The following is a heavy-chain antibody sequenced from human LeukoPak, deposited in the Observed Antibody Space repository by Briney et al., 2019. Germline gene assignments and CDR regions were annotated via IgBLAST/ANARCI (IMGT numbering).Heavy chain of an antibody. V-gene: IGHV1-24*01. D-gene: IGHD3-22*01. CDR1: GHTLTELS. Sequence: VASVKVSCKVSGHTLTELSMHWVRQAPGKGLEWMGGFDPEDGETIYAQKFQGRVTMTEDTSTDTAYMELSSLRSEDTAVYYCATTSIPTYDSSGSFDYWGQGTLVTVSS. CDR2: FDPEDGET. CDR3: ATTSIPTYDSSGSFDY. J-gene: IGHJ4*02.